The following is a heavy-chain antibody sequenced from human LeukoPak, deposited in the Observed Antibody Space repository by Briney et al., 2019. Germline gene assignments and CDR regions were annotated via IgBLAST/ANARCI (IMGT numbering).Heavy chain of an antibody. V-gene: IGHV3-23*01. D-gene: IGHD2-15*01. Sequence: PGGSLRLSCAASGFTFSNYAMSWVRQAPGKGLEWVSSISGSDGSTYYADSVKGRFTISRDNSKNTLYLQMNSLRGEDTAVYYCAKDGMAVVVAATRYGMDVWGQGTTVTVSS. CDR3: AKDGMAVVVAATRYGMDV. CDR2: ISGSDGST. J-gene: IGHJ6*02. CDR1: GFTFSNYA.